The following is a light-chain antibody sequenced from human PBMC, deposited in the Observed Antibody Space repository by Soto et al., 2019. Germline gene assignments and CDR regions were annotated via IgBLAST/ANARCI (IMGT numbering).Light chain of an antibody. CDR1: SSDVGDYHY. CDR3: TSYSTSSTPYV. CDR2: DVT. J-gene: IGLJ1*01. Sequence: QSALTQPASVSGSPGQSITISCTGTSSDVGDYHYVSWYQVHPGKAPKLLIYDVTNRPSGVSNRFSGSKSGNTASLTISGLQAEDEADYYCTSYSTSSTPYVFGTGTKLTVL. V-gene: IGLV2-14*03.